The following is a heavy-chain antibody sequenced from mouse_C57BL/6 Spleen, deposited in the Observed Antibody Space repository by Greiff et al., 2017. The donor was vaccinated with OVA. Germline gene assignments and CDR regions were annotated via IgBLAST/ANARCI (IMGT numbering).Heavy chain of an antibody. CDR2: ISSGGSYT. J-gene: IGHJ1*03. V-gene: IGHV5-6*01. D-gene: IGHD2-4*01. CDR1: GFTFSSYG. CDR3: ARLSTMSWYFDV. Sequence: EVQVVESGGDLVKPGGSLKLSCAASGFTFSSYGMSWVRQTPDKRLEWVATISSGGSYTYYPDSVKGRFTISRDNAKNTLYLQMSSLKSEDTAMYYCARLSTMSWYFDVWGTGTTVTVSS.